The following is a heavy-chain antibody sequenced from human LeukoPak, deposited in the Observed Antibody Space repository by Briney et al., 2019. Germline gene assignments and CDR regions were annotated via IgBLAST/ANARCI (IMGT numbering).Heavy chain of an antibody. V-gene: IGHV3-15*01. Sequence: PGGSLRLSCAASGFSFSDAWMSWVRQSPGKGLEWVGRIKKKTDGGTTDYAAPVKGRFTISRDDSKNMLYLQMNSLNTEDTAVYYCIHYGTVSSMSYSTDFWGPGTLVTVSS. J-gene: IGHJ4*02. CDR2: IKKKTDGGTT. CDR3: IHYGTVSSMSYSTDF. D-gene: IGHD3-10*01. CDR1: GFSFSDAW.